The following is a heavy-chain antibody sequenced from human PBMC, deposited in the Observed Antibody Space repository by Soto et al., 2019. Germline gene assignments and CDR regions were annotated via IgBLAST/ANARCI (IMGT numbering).Heavy chain of an antibody. Sequence: EVQLVESGGGLVQPGRSLRLSCTASGFTFDDYDMHWVRQAPGKGPEWVSGISWNSIKRGYMDSARARFTVSRDNKNNSLFLEMNSLRPEDTALYYCAKGSIYSSGYYFFDAWGQGTLVTVSS. CDR3: AKGSIYSSGYYFFDA. J-gene: IGHJ4*02. D-gene: IGHD6-19*01. V-gene: IGHV3-9*01. CDR1: GFTFDDYD. CDR2: ISWNSIKR.